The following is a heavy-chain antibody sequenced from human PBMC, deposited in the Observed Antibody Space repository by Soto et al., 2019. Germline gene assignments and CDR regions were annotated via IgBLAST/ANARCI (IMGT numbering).Heavy chain of an antibody. CDR1: GGSISSYY. CDR2: IYYSGST. D-gene: IGHD3-3*01. J-gene: IGHJ5*02. Sequence: KTSETLSLTCTVSGGSISSYYWRWIRQPPGKGLEWIGYIYYSGSTNYNPSLKSRVTISVDTSKNQFSLKLSSVTAADTAVYYCARVVRFLEWPATPHNWFDPWGQGTLVTVSS. CDR3: ARVVRFLEWPATPHNWFDP. V-gene: IGHV4-59*01.